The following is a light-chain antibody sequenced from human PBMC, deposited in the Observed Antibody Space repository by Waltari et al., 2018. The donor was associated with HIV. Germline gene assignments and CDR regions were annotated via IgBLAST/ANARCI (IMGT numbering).Light chain of an antibody. V-gene: IGLV6-57*01. CDR2: EDN. Sequence: NFMLTQPHSVSESPGKTVTISCTRRSGSIASNYVPWYQPRPGSSPTTVIYEDNQRPSGVPDRFSGSSDSSSNSASRTISGLKTEDEADYYCQSYDSSNHVVFGGGTKLTVL. J-gene: IGLJ2*01. CDR3: QSYDSSNHVV. CDR1: SGSIASNY.